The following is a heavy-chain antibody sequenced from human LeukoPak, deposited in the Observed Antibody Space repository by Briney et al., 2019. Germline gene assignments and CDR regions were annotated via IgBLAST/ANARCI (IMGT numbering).Heavy chain of an antibody. CDR2: IYTSGST. D-gene: IGHD3-16*02. J-gene: IGHJ3*02. V-gene: IGHV4-4*07. Sequence: PSETLSLTCTVSGGSISSYYWSWIRQPAGKRLEWIGRIYTSGSTNYNPSLKSRVTISVDTSKNQFSLKLSSVTAADTAVYYCARANMITFGGVIARLDAFDIWGQGTMVTVSS. CDR3: ARANMITFGGVIARLDAFDI. CDR1: GGSISSYY.